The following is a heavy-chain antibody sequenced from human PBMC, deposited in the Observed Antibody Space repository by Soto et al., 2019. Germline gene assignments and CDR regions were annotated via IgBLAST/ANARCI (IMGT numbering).Heavy chain of an antibody. D-gene: IGHD5-18*01. CDR3: AKAVGSYGNFDY. V-gene: IGHV3-30*18. J-gene: IGHJ4*02. CDR2: ISYDGSSK. CDR1: GFIFSSYG. Sequence: GSLRLSCADSGFIFSSYGMHWVRQAPGKGLEWVAVISYDGSSKYYADSVKGRFTISRDNAKNSLYLQMNSLRAEDTALYYCAKAVGSYGNFDYWGQGTLVTVSS.